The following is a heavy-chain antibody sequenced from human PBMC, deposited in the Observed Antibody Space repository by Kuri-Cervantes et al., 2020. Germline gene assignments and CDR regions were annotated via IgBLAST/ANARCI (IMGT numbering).Heavy chain of an antibody. V-gene: IGHV3-7*01. J-gene: IGHJ4*02. CDR1: GFTFSSYW. D-gene: IGHD2-21*02. CDR3: AREAFYCDDY. Sequence: GESLKISCAASGFTFSSYWMSWVRQAPGKGLEWVANIKQDGSEKYYVDSVKGRFTISRDNAKNSLFLQMNSLRAEDTAVYYCAREAFYCDDYWGQGTLVTVSS. CDR2: IKQDGSEK.